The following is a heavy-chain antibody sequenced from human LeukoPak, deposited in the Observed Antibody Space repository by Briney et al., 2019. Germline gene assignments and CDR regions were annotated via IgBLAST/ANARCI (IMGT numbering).Heavy chain of an antibody. D-gene: IGHD3-22*01. J-gene: IGHJ6*03. CDR3: ARVNYYESSGDHAYYDYMDV. Sequence: SETLTLTCTASGCTISSNYLSWIRQPAGKGLEWIGGIYTSGSTNYNPSLKSRFTISRDNSKNQLSLKLSSVTAADTAVYYCARVNYYESSGDHAYYDYMDVWGKGATGTVSS. CDR1: GCTISSNY. CDR2: IYTSGST. V-gene: IGHV4-4*07.